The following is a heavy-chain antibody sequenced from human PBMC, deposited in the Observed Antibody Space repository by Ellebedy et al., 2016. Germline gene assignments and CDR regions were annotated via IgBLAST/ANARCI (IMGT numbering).Heavy chain of an antibody. CDR1: GIRFSNFF. Sequence: GGSLRLXXAVSGIRFSNFFMSWVRQAPGKGLEWVSSISSSSSYIYYADSVKGRFTISRDNAKNSLYLQMNSLRAEDTAVYYCARDQNYYYYYGMDVWGQGTTVTVSS. CDR2: ISSSSSYI. CDR3: ARDQNYYYYYGMDV. J-gene: IGHJ6*02. V-gene: IGHV3-21*01.